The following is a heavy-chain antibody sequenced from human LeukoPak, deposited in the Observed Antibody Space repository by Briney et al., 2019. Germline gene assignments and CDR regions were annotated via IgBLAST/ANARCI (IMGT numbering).Heavy chain of an antibody. D-gene: IGHD2-21*02. CDR2: ISSSSSYI. V-gene: IGHV3-21*01. CDR1: GFTFDGYA. CDR3: ARDGRAYCGGDCYPIDY. Sequence: GGSLRLSCVASGFTFDGYAMHWVRQAPGKGLEWVSSISSSSSYIYYADSVKGRFTISRDNAKNSLYLQMNSLRAEDTAVYYCARDGRAYCGGDCYPIDYWGQGTLVTVSS. J-gene: IGHJ4*02.